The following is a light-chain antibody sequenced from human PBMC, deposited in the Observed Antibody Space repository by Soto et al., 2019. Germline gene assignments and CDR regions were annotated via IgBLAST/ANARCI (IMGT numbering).Light chain of an antibody. CDR2: AAS. CDR1: QGIRND. V-gene: IGKV1-39*01. J-gene: IGKJ1*01. Sequence: DIQMTQSPSSLSASVGDRVTITCXASQGIRNDLIWYQQKPGKAPKLLIYAASSLQSGVPSRFSGSGPGTDFTLTISSLQPEDFATYHCQQSYTTPITFGQGTKVDIK. CDR3: QQSYTTPIT.